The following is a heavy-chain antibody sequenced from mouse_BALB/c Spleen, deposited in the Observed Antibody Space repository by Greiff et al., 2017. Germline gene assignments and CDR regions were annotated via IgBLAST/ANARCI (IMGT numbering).Heavy chain of an antibody. CDR1: GFTFSSFG. V-gene: IGHV5-17*02. J-gene: IGHJ3*01. D-gene: IGHD1-1*01. Sequence: EVKLQESGGGLVQPGGSRKLSCAASGFTFSSFGMHWVRQAPEKGLEWVAYISSGSSTIYYADTVKGRFTISRDNPKNTLFLQMTSLRSEDTAMYYCAIHSSPGFAYWGQGTLVTVSA. CDR3: AIHSSPGFAY. CDR2: ISSGSSTI.